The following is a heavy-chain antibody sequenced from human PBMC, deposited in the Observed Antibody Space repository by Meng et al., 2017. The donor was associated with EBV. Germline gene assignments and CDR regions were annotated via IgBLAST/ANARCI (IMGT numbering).Heavy chain of an antibody. J-gene: IGHJ4*02. V-gene: IGHV4-61*01. CDR3: AKSRSSTPGVVDY. D-gene: IGHD3-10*01. CDR2: IYDGGTT. Sequence: SAPELVKPSETLSLPDTVHAASVGGGTYRCGWIRQTPGKELELIGYIYDGGTTISNPSLKSRVTILVDASKNQFSLKLSSVTTADTAVYYCAKSRSSTPGVVDYWGQGTLVTVSS. CDR1: AASVGGGTYR.